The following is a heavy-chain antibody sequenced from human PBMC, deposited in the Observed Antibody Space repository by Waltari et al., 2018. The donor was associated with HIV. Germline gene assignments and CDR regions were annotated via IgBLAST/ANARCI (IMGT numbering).Heavy chain of an antibody. CDR1: GFTFSSYR. CDR2: IKQDGSEK. CDR3: ASLYCSGGSCYDY. V-gene: IGHV3-7*01. J-gene: IGHJ4*02. Sequence: EVQLVESGGGWVQPGGSLGLSCGASGFTFSSYRMTCALPAPGKGLEWVANIKQDGSEKYYADSVKGRFTISRDNAKNSLYLQMNSLRAEDTAVYYCASLYCSGGSCYDYWGQGTLVTVSS. D-gene: IGHD2-15*01.